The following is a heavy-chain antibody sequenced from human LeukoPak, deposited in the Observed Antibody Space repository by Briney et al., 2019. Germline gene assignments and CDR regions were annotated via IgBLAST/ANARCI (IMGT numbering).Heavy chain of an antibody. J-gene: IGHJ4*02. CDR3: ARVSGYHYFDY. Sequence: PSETLSLTCTVSGGSISSYYWSWIRQPPGKGLEWIGYIYYSGSTNYNPSLKSRVTISVDTSKNQFSLKLSSVTAADTAVYYCARVSGYHYFDYWGQGTLVTVSS. CDR1: GGSISSYY. V-gene: IGHV4-59*01. D-gene: IGHD3-22*01. CDR2: IYYSGST.